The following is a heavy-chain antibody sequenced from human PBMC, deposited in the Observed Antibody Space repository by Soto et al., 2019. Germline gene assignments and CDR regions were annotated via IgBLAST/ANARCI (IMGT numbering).Heavy chain of an antibody. J-gene: IGHJ4*02. D-gene: IGHD5-18*01. Sequence: QVQLVQSGAEVKKPGSSVKVSCKASGGTFSSYAISWVRQAPGQGLEWMGGIIPIFGPANYAQKFQGRVTLTAAEATSTAYIELSSLRSEDTAVYYCARDSDTAMVFDYWGQGTLVTVSS. CDR1: GGTFSSYA. V-gene: IGHV1-69*01. CDR2: IIPIFGPA. CDR3: ARDSDTAMVFDY.